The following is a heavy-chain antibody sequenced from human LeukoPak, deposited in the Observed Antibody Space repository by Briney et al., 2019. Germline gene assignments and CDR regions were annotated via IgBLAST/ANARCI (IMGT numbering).Heavy chain of an antibody. J-gene: IGHJ6*03. D-gene: IGHD3-9*01. V-gene: IGHV1-18*01. CDR1: GYTFTIYA. CDR2: ISADNGNT. Sequence: ASVKVSFKASGYTFTIYAISWVRQAPGQGLEWMGWISADNGNTDYAQRFQGRVTMTTDTSTSTAYMELRSLRSDDTAVYYCARDGRVLRYFDWSYYYYYMDVWGKGTTVTISS. CDR3: ARDGRVLRYFDWSYYYYYMDV.